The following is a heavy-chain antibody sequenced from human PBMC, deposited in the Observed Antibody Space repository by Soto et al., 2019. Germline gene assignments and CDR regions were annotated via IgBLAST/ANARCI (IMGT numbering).Heavy chain of an antibody. V-gene: IGHV1-69*02. D-gene: IGHD5-12*01. CDR3: PRAVGDGYHSY. Sequence: QVQLVQSGAEVKKPGSSVKVSCKASGGTFSSYTISWVRQAPGQGLEWMGRIIPILGIANYAQKFQGRVTITPDKSTSTAYMELSSLRSEDTAVYYCPRAVGDGYHSYWGQGTLVTVSS. CDR2: IIPILGIA. CDR1: GGTFSSYT. J-gene: IGHJ4*02.